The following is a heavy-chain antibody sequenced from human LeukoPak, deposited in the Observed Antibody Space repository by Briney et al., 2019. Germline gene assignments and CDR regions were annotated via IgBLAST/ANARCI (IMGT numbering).Heavy chain of an antibody. Sequence: GGSLRLSCAASGFTFSSYTMSWVRQAPGKGLEWVSAIGGSGGSTDYADSVKGRFAISRDNSKDTLLLQMNSLRAGDTALYYCAVHRAYDTRDFDYWGQGTLVTVSS. CDR1: GFTFSSYT. J-gene: IGHJ4*02. V-gene: IGHV3-23*01. D-gene: IGHD1-1*01. CDR3: AVHRAYDTRDFDY. CDR2: IGGSGGST.